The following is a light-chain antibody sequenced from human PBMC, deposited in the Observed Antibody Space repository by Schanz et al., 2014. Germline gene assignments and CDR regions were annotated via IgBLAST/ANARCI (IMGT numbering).Light chain of an antibody. CDR3: SSYTSSSFWV. Sequence: QSVLTQPASVSGSPGQSTTISCTGTSSYVSWYQQHPGKAPKLMIYDVSNRPSGVSNRFSGSKSGNTASLTISGLQAEDEADYHCSSYTSSSFWVFGGGTKLTVL. V-gene: IGLV2-14*01. CDR1: SSY. CDR2: DVS. J-gene: IGLJ3*02.